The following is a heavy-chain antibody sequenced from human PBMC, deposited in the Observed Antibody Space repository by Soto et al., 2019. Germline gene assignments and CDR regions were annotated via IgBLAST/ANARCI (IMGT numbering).Heavy chain of an antibody. CDR1: GFTFSSYA. V-gene: IGHV3-23*01. J-gene: IGHJ4*02. Sequence: GGSLRLSCAASGFTFSSYAMSWVRQAPGKGLEWVSAISGSGGSTYYADSVKGRFTISRDNSKNTLYLQMNSLRAEDTAVYYCAKWGRPKLSPIYYFDYGGQGTLVTVSS. CDR2: ISGSGGST. D-gene: IGHD2-15*01. CDR3: AKWGRPKLSPIYYFDY.